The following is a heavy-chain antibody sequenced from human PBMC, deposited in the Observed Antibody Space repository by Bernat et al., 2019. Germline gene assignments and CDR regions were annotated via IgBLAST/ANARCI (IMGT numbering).Heavy chain of an antibody. Sequence: EVQLLESGGGLVQPGGSLRLSCPASGFTFSNYAMSWVRQAPGKGLGWVSTISGSGGSTCYSEYVKGRFTLSSDISRNTLYLQMNRLRAGNTAVYDCARDLWFGNVSAFDIWGQGTMVTVSS. J-gene: IGHJ3*02. V-gene: IGHV3-23*01. D-gene: IGHD3-10*01. CDR1: GFTFSNYA. CDR2: ISGSGGST. CDR3: ARDLWFGNVSAFDI.